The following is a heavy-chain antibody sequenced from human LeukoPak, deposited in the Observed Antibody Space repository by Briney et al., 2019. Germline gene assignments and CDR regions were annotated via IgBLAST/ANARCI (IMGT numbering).Heavy chain of an antibody. J-gene: IGHJ5*02. Sequence: SETLSLTCIVSGGSISRSNYYWGWIRQPPGRGLEWIGTIYYSGSTYYNPSLKSRVTISVDTSKNQFSLRLSSVTAADTAVYYCARLGYGNGRVNWFDPWGQGNLVTVSS. D-gene: IGHD5-18*01. CDR2: IYYSGST. CDR3: ARLGYGNGRVNWFDP. CDR1: GGSISRSNYY. V-gene: IGHV4-39*01.